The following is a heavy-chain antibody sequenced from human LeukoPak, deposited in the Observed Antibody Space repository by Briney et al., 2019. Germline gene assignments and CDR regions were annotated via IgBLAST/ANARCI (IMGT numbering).Heavy chain of an antibody. V-gene: IGHV1-18*01. CDR3: ARDDGSGSYPYYYYYYGMDV. J-gene: IGHJ6*02. CDR2: ISAYNGNT. Sequence: WASVKVSCKASGYTFTSYGISWVRQAPGQGLEWMGWISAYNGNTNYAQKLQGRVTMTTDTSTSTAYMELRSLRSDDTAVYYCARDDGSGSYPYYYYYYGMDVWGQGTTVTVSS. CDR1: GYTFTSYG. D-gene: IGHD3-10*01.